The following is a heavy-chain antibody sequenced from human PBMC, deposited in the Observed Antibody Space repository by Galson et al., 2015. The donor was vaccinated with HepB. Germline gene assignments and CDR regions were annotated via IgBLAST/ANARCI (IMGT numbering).Heavy chain of an antibody. V-gene: IGHV3-33*01. D-gene: IGHD3-22*01. CDR1: GFTFSSYG. CDR3: ARVFGGVKGYDSSGYYNGDY. Sequence: SLRLSCAASGFTFSSYGMHWVRQAPGKGLEWVAVIWYDGSNKYYADSVKGRFTISRDNSKNTLYLQMNSLRAEDTAVYYCARVFGGVKGYDSSGYYNGDYWGQGTLVTVSS. J-gene: IGHJ4*02. CDR2: IWYDGSNK.